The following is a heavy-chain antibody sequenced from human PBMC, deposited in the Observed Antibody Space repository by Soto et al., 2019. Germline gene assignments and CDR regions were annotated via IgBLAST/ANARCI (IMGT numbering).Heavy chain of an antibody. CDR3: ARDRRYSYYYYGMDV. V-gene: IGHV1-3*01. Sequence: ASVKVSCKASGYTFTSYAMHWVRQAPGQRLEWMGWINAGNGNTKYSQKFQGRVTITRDTSASTAYMELSSPRSEDTAVYYCARDRRYSYYYYGMDVWGQGTTVTVSS. J-gene: IGHJ6*02. CDR1: GYTFTSYA. CDR2: INAGNGNT.